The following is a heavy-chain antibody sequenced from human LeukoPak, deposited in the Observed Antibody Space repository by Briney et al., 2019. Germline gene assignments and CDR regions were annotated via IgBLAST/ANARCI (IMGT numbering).Heavy chain of an antibody. D-gene: IGHD6-25*01. Sequence: SETLSLTCTVSGGSISSSSYYWGWIRQPPGKGLEWIGSIYYSGSTYYNPSLKSRVTISVDTSKNQFSLKLSSVTAADTAVYFCARERVVSDYNWFDPWGQGTLVTVSS. CDR3: ARERVVSDYNWFDP. J-gene: IGHJ5*02. V-gene: IGHV4-39*07. CDR2: IYYSGST. CDR1: GGSISSSSYY.